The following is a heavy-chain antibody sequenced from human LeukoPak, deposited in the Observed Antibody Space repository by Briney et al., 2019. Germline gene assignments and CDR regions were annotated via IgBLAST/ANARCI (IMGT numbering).Heavy chain of an antibody. J-gene: IGHJ4*02. V-gene: IGHV1-24*01. Sequence: GASVKVSCKVSGYTLTELSMHWVRQAPGKGLEWMGGFDSEDGETIYAQKFQGRVTMTEDTSTDTAYMELSSLRSEDTAVYYCATDFLYCGGDCYSGYWGQGTLVTVSS. CDR2: FDSEDGET. CDR1: GYTLTELS. CDR3: ATDFLYCGGDCYSGY. D-gene: IGHD2-21*02.